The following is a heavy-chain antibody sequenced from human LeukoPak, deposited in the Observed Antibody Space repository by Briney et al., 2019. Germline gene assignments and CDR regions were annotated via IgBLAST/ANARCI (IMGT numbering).Heavy chain of an antibody. CDR1: GFTFSSYV. CDR3: AKDSSTTVTTKGGPRRSFDY. Sequence: GGSLRLSCAASGFTFSSYVMSWVRQAPGKGLDWVSVISGSGGTKYYAYSVKGRFTISRDNSKNTLYLQMNSLRAEDTAIYYCAKDSSTTVTTKGGPRRSFDYWGLGTLVTVSS. V-gene: IGHV3-23*01. CDR2: ISGSGGTK. J-gene: IGHJ4*02. D-gene: IGHD4-17*01.